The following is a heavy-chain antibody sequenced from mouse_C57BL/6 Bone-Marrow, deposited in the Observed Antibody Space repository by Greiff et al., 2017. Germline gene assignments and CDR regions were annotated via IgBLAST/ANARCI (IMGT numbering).Heavy chain of an antibody. Sequence: QVQLQQSGAELARPGASVKLSCKASGYTFTSYGISWVKQRTGQGLEWIGEIYPRSGNTYYNEKFKGKATLTADKSSSTAYMELRSLTSEASAVYFYARGRAYTVVAPYWGQGTLVTVSA. V-gene: IGHV1-81*01. CDR1: GYTFTSYG. J-gene: IGHJ3*01. CDR2: IYPRSGNT. CDR3: ARGRAYTVVAPY. D-gene: IGHD1-1*01.